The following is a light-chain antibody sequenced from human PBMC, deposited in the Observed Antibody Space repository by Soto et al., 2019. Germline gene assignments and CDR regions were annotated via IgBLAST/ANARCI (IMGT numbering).Light chain of an antibody. J-gene: IGKJ1*01. CDR1: QNINTW. CDR3: QHYNSYSEA. Sequence: DIQMTQSPSTLSASIGDRVTITCRASQNINTWLAWYQQKPGKVPKLLIYKASNLESGVPSRFSGSGSGTEFTPTISSLQPDDFATYYCQHYNSYSEAFGQGTKVDIK. CDR2: KAS. V-gene: IGKV1-5*03.